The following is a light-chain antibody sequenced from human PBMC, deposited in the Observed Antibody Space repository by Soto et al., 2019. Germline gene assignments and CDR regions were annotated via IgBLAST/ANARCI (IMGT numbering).Light chain of an antibody. Sequence: QSALTQPASVSGSPGQSITISCSGTSSDIGRYKYVSWYQQHPGKAPKLLIYAVTNRPSGVSNRFSGAKSGNTASLTISGLQAEDEADYYCSSYTSSRTYVLFGGGTKLTVL. J-gene: IGLJ2*01. CDR3: SSYTSSRTYVL. CDR1: SSDIGRYKY. V-gene: IGLV2-14*01. CDR2: AVT.